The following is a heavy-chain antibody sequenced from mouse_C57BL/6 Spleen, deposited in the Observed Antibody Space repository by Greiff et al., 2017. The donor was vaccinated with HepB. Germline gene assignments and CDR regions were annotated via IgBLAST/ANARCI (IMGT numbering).Heavy chain of an antibody. J-gene: IGHJ3*01. D-gene: IGHD2-1*01. CDR3: AAGVYDGTSEGSR. CDR2: IDPSDSYT. CDR1: GYTFTSYW. V-gene: IGHV1-50*01. Sequence: QVQLQQPGAELVKPGASVKLSCKASGYTFTSYWMQWVKQRPGQGLEWIGEIDPSDSYTNYNQKFKGKATLTVDTSSSTAYMQLSSLTSEDSAVYSWAAGVYDGTSEGSRWGKGTLFTVSA.